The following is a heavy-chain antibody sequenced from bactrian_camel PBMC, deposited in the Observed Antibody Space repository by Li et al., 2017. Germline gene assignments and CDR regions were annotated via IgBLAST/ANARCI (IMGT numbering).Heavy chain of an antibody. CDR3: ANTVAGSPYY. CDR2: ISMDGDET. D-gene: IGHD6*01. J-gene: IGHJ4*01. V-gene: IGHV3-1*01. CDR1: TFTFNTFTFKNYA. Sequence: VQLVESGGGLVQPGGSLRLSCTTSTFTFNTFTFKNYAMTWVRQVPGKGLEWVSSISMDGDETVYKESVKGRFTVSRDNAKNIVYLQSNRLKTEDTAIYYCANTVAGSPYYWGQGTQVTVS.